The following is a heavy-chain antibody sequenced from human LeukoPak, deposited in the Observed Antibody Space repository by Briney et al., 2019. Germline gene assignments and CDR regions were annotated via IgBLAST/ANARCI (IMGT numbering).Heavy chain of an antibody. Sequence: ASVKVSCKASGYTFTSFHINWVRQATGQGLEWMGWMNPNSGNTGYAQKFQGRVTMTRNTSISTAYMELSSLRSEDTAVYYCASARTYCGGDCYSGDAFDVWGQGTMVTISS. CDR1: GYTFTSFH. CDR2: MNPNSGNT. V-gene: IGHV1-8*01. CDR3: ASARTYCGGDCYSGDAFDV. D-gene: IGHD2-21*02. J-gene: IGHJ3*01.